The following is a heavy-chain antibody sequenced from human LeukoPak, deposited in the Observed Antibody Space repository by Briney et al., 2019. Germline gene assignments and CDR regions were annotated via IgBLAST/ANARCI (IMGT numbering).Heavy chain of an antibody. CDR1: GYTLTELS. D-gene: IGHD1-26*01. V-gene: IGHV1-24*01. J-gene: IGHJ5*02. Sequence: ASVKVSCKVSGYTLTELSMHWVRQAPGKGLEWMGGFDPEDGETIYAQKFQGRVTMTEDTSTDTAYMELSSLRSEDTAVYYCATVGVGATWYNWFDPWGQGTLVTVSS. CDR2: FDPEDGET. CDR3: ATVGVGATWYNWFDP.